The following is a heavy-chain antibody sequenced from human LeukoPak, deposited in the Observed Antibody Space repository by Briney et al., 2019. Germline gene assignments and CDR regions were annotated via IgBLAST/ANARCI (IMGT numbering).Heavy chain of an antibody. CDR1: GFTFDTYT. J-gene: IGHJ4*02. CDR3: ARDYYDSSASATFDY. D-gene: IGHD3-22*01. Sequence: PGGSLRLSCEASGFTFDTYTVNWVRQAPGKGLEWVSSIASDTTYMKYADSVKGRFTVPRGNAKNSVFLEMKSLRADDTAIYFCARDYYDSSASATFDYWGRGTLVTVSS. CDR2: IASDTTYM. V-gene: IGHV3-21*06.